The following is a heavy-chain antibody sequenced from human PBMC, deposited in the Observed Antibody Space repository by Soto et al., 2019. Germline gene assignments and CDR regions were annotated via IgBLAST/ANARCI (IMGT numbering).Heavy chain of an antibody. D-gene: IGHD5-18*01. V-gene: IGHV4-30-2*01. J-gene: IGHJ6*02. CDR1: GGSISSGGYS. Sequence: QLQLQESGSGLVKPSQTLSLTCAVSGGSISSGGYSWSWIRQPPGKGLEWIGYIYQSGSTYYNPSRKSRVTISVDSSKNQFFLKLCSVTAADTALYYCAREGALDTATVRGFSGMDVWGQALTLTVSS. CDR2: IYQSGST. CDR3: AREGALDTATVRGFSGMDV.